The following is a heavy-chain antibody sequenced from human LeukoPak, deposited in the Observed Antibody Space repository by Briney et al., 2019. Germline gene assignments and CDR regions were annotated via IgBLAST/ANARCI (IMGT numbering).Heavy chain of an antibody. CDR2: ISSSGSTI. D-gene: IGHD1-1*01. V-gene: IGHV3-11*01. J-gene: IGHJ4*02. Sequence: RGSLRLSCAASGFTFSDYYMSWIRQAPGKGLEWVSYISSSGSTIYYADSVKGRFAISRDNAKNSLYLQMNSLRAEDTAVYYCRTGSRGYYFDYWGQGTLVTVSS. CDR1: GFTFSDYY. CDR3: RTGSRGYYFDY.